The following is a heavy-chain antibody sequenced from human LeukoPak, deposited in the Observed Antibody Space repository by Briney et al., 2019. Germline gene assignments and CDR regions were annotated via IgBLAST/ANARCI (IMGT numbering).Heavy chain of an antibody. CDR1: GFSLSTSGMR. D-gene: IGHD1-26*01. V-gene: IGHV2-70*04. Sequence: SGPTPMHPTPTLTLTCTFSGFSLSTSGMRVSWIRQAPVKALEWLARIDWDDDKFYSTSRETRLTISKDTSKNQVVLTMTNMDPVDTATYYCARLNSGTYLDYWGQGTLVTVSS. CDR2: IDWDDDK. CDR3: ARLNSGTYLDY. J-gene: IGHJ4*02.